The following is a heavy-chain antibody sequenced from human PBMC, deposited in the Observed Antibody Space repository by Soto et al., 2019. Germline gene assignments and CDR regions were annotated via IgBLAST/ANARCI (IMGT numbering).Heavy chain of an antibody. J-gene: IGHJ4*02. CDR3: AKDEYSSGQY. CDR2: ISGGST. V-gene: IGHV3-23*01. D-gene: IGHD6-25*01. Sequence: EVQLLETGGGLVQPGGSLRLSCAASGFTFSSYAMTWVRQAPGKGLEWVSAISGGSTYYADSVKGRFTISRDNSKNTLYLQMSSLRAEDTAVYYCAKDEYSSGQYWGQGTLVTVSS. CDR1: GFTFSSYA.